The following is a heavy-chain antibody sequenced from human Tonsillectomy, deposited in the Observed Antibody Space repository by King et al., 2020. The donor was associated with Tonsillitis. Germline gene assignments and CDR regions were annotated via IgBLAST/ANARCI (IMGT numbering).Heavy chain of an antibody. J-gene: IGHJ3*01. Sequence: AQLVQSGAEVKKPGASVKVSCKASGYTFTGYHMHWVRQARGQGLEWMGWISPNSGGTNYAQMFQGRVTMTRDTSITTAYMELGGLRSDETAVYYCAKIGTAYGAFDLWGQGTMVTVSS. D-gene: IGHD3-10*01. CDR2: ISPNSGGT. CDR3: AKIGTAYGAFDL. CDR1: GYTFTGYH. V-gene: IGHV1-2*02.